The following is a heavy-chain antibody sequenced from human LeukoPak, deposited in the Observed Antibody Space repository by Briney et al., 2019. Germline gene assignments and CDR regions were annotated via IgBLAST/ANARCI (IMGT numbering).Heavy chain of an antibody. Sequence: ETLSLTCAVYGGSFSGYSWSWIRQPPGKGLEWVSGISGNGGSTYYADSVKGRFTISRDNSKNTLYLQMNSLRAEDTAVYYCAKDPRVTITVTFYFDYWGQGTLVTVSS. V-gene: IGHV3-23*01. J-gene: IGHJ4*02. CDR3: AKDPRVTITVTFYFDY. CDR1: GGSFSGYS. CDR2: ISGNGGST. D-gene: IGHD4-17*01.